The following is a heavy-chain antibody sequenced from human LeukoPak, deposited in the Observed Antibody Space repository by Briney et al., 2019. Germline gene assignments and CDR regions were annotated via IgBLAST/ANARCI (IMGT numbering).Heavy chain of an antibody. J-gene: IGHJ5*02. Sequence: GASVKVCCKASGYTFRIHDINWVRQAPGQGLEWMGWVSPKTGRTGYAQKFQGRVYMTTNASLSTAYMELSSLRSDDTAVYFCARESERNDGWFDPWGQGTLVTVSS. D-gene: IGHD1-1*01. V-gene: IGHV1-8*01. CDR2: VSPKTGRT. CDR3: ARESERNDGWFDP. CDR1: GYTFRIHD.